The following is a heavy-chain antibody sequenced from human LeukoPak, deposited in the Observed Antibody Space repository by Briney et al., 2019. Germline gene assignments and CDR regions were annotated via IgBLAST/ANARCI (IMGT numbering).Heavy chain of an antibody. J-gene: IGHJ4*02. CDR3: VKDLVAASENVRGWYPMDY. CDR1: GFTFAEYT. CDR2: ISWNGARI. D-gene: IGHD6-19*01. Sequence: PGGSLRLSCAASGFTFAEYTMHWVRQAPGKGLEWVSLISWNGARIHYGDSLKGRFTISRDNSKNSLYLQMNSLRTEDTALYYCVKDLVAASENVRGWYPMDYWGQGTLVTVSS. V-gene: IGHV3-43*01.